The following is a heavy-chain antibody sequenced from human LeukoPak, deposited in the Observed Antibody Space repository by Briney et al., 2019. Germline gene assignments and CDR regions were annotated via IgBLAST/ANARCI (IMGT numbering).Heavy chain of an antibody. Sequence: SETLSLTCTVSGGSISSYYWSWIRQPPGKGLEWIGYIYYSGSTNYNPSLKSRVTISVDTSKNQFSLKLSSVTAADTAVYYCARGPSHGGSYFHSWGQGILVTVSS. D-gene: IGHD3-16*01. CDR2: IYYSGST. V-gene: IGHV4-59*01. CDR1: GGSISSYY. CDR3: ARGPSHGGSYFHS. J-gene: IGHJ4*02.